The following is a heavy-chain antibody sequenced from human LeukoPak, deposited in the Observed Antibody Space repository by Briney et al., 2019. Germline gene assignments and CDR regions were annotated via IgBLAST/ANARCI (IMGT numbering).Heavy chain of an antibody. J-gene: IGHJ4*02. V-gene: IGHV3-30*02. D-gene: IGHD4-23*01. Sequence: GGSLRLSCAASGFTFSSNGMHSVRQAPGKGLEWVAFIRYDGSNKYYADSVKGRFTISRDNSKNTLYLQMNSLRAEDTAVYYCAKDLVTPSSSYFDYWGQGTLVTVSS. CDR1: GFTFSSNG. CDR2: IRYDGSNK. CDR3: AKDLVTPSSSYFDY.